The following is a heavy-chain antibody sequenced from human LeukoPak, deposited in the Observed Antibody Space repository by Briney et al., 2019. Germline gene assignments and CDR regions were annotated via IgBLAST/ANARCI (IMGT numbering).Heavy chain of an antibody. J-gene: IGHJ5*02. CDR3: ARVMGEELWYRGDWFDP. CDR2: ISGSGGST. V-gene: IGHV3-23*01. Sequence: SGGSLRLSCAASGFTFSSYAMSWVRQAPGKGLEWVSAISGSGGSTYYADSVKGRFTISRDNSKNTLYLQMNSLRAEDTAVYYCARVMGEELWYRGDWFDPWGQGTLVTVSS. D-gene: IGHD5-18*01. CDR1: GFTFSSYA.